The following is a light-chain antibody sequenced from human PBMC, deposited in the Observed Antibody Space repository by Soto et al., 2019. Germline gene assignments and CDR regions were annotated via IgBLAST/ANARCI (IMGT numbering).Light chain of an antibody. Sequence: QSVLTQPPSVSGAPGQRVTISCTGSSSNIGAGYDVHWYQQLPGTAPKLLIYGNSNRPSGVPDRFSGSKSGTSASLAITGLQAEAEADYYCQSYDSSLSGFWVFGGGTQLTVL. J-gene: IGLJ3*02. CDR1: SSNIGAGYD. CDR3: QSYDSSLSGFWV. CDR2: GNS. V-gene: IGLV1-40*01.